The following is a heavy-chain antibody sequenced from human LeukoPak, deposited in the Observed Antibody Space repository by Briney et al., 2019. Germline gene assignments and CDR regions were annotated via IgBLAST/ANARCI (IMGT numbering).Heavy chain of an antibody. J-gene: IGHJ4*02. D-gene: IGHD6-19*01. Sequence: PSETLSLTCTVSGGSISSYYWSWIRQPPGKGLEWTGYIYYSGSTNYNPSLKSRVTISVDTSKNQFSLKLSSVTAADTAVYYCARVRSSGWGKGFDYWGQGTLVTVSS. CDR1: GGSISSYY. V-gene: IGHV4-59*01. CDR3: ARVRSSGWGKGFDY. CDR2: IYYSGST.